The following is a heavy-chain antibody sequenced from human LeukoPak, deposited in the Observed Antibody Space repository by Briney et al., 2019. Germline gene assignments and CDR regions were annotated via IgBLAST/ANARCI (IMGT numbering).Heavy chain of an antibody. CDR3: AREGYCSSTSICYYFDY. D-gene: IGHD2-2*01. CDR1: GFTFSSYA. CDR2: ISYDGSNK. Sequence: GGSLRLSCAASGFTFSSYAMHWVRQAPGKGLEWVAVISYDGSNKYYADSVKGRFTISRDNSKNTLYLQMNSLRAEDTAVYYCAREGYCSSTSICYYFDYWGQGTLVAVSS. J-gene: IGHJ4*02. V-gene: IGHV3-30*04.